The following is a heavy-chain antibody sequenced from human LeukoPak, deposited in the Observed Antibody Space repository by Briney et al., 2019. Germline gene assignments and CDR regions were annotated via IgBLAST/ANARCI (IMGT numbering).Heavy chain of an antibody. D-gene: IGHD7-27*01. J-gene: IGHJ4*02. CDR2: IIPIFGTA. CDR3: ARETGDLHRFDY. Sequence: SVKVSCKASGYTFTNYDINWVRRATGQGLEWMGGIIPIFGTANYAQKFQGRVTITADESTSTAYMELSSLRSEDTAVYYCARETGDLHRFDYWGQGTLVTVSS. CDR1: GYTFTNYD. V-gene: IGHV1-69*13.